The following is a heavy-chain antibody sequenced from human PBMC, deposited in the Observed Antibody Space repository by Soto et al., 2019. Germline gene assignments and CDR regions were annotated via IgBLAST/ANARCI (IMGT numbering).Heavy chain of an antibody. CDR1: GYTFTGYY. D-gene: IGHD2-2*01. CDR2: INPNSGGT. Sequence: ASVKVSCKASGYTFTGYYMHWVRQAPGQGLEWMGWINPNSGGTNYAQKFQGWVTMTRDTSISTAYMELSRLRSDDTAVYYCARGVVPAAIVSWFDPWGQGTLVTVSS. V-gene: IGHV1-2*04. CDR3: ARGVVPAAIVSWFDP. J-gene: IGHJ5*02.